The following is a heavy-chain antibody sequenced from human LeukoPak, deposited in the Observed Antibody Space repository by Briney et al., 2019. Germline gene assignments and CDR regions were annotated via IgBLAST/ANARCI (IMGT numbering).Heavy chain of an antibody. Sequence: PSQTLSLTCTVSGGSISSGGYYWSWIRQHPGKGLEWIGYIYYSGSTYYNPSLKSRVIISVDTSKNQFSLKLSSVTAADTAVYYCARVSRDIVVVPAAIGGDYFDYWGQGTLVTVSS. D-gene: IGHD2-2*01. CDR1: GGSISSGGYY. CDR2: IYYSGST. CDR3: ARVSRDIVVVPAAIGGDYFDY. J-gene: IGHJ4*02. V-gene: IGHV4-31*03.